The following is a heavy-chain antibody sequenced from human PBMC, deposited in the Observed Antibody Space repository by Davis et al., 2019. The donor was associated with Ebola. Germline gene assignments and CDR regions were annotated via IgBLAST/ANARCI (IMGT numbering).Heavy chain of an antibody. CDR2: ISGSSNYI. V-gene: IGHV3-21*06. CDR3: VRDSYLSITGTSFDL. J-gene: IGHJ4*02. D-gene: IGHD1-1*01. Sequence: GGSLRLSCAASGFRFSEYGMNWVRQAPGKGLEWVAAISGSSNYIFHVDSIKGRFTISRENAKNSLYLQMNSLRADDTATYYCVRDSYLSITGTSFDLWGQGTRVTVSS. CDR1: GFRFSEYG.